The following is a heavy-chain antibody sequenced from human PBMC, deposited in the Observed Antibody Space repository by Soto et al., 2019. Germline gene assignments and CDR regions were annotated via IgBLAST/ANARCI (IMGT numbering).Heavy chain of an antibody. CDR3: AKDSLYSGSYYDDY. V-gene: IGHV3-23*01. CDR2: ISGRGVST. Sequence: EVQLLESGGGLVQPGGSLRLSCAASGFTFSSSAMSWVRQAPGKGLEWVSAISGRGVSTFYADSVKGRFSISRDNSKNTLYLQLNSLRADDTAVYYCAKDSLYSGSYYDDYWGQGTLVTVSS. J-gene: IGHJ4*02. D-gene: IGHD1-26*01. CDR1: GFTFSSSA.